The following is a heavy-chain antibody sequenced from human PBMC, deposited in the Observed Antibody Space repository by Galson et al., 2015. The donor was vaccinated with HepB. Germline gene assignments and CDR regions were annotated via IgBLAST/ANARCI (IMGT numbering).Heavy chain of an antibody. CDR3: ARDQAVRGAKYYFDP. V-gene: IGHV3-21*01. Sequence: SLRLSCAASGFTFSSYSINWVRQAPGKGLEWVSSISSSSTYIYYADSVKGRFTISRDNAKNSLFLQMNSLRAEDTAVYYCARDQAVRGAKYYFDPWGQGTLVTVSS. J-gene: IGHJ5*02. D-gene: IGHD3-10*01. CDR2: ISSSSTYI. CDR1: GFTFSSYS.